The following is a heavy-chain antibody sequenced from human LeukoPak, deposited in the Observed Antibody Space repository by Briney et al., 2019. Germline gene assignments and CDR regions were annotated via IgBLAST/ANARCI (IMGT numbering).Heavy chain of an antibody. J-gene: IGHJ4*02. CDR1: GFDFSSNW. D-gene: IGHD2-2*02. Sequence: GGSLRLSCAASGFDFSSNWMHWVRHAPGQGLVWVSRIKGDGISTNYADSVKGRFTISRDIAKNTLYLQMNSLRAEDTAVYYCARLPGYCSSNSCYKMTIPFDYWGQGTLVTVSS. CDR2: IKGDGIST. V-gene: IGHV3-74*01. CDR3: ARLPGYCSSNSCYKMTIPFDY.